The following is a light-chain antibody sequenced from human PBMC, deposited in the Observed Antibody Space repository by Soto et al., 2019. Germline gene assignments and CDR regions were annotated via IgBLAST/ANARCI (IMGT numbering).Light chain of an antibody. CDR2: WAS. V-gene: IGKV4-1*01. J-gene: IGKJ1*01. CDR1: QSVLNSSNNKNY. CDR3: KKYYSNPQA. Sequence: DIVMTQSPDSLAVSLGERATINCKSTQSVLNSSNNKNYLAWYQQKPGQPPKLLIYWASTRESGGPDRFSGSGSRTDFTLTLSSLQAADVPIYSFKKYYSNPQAFGEGTKVDI.